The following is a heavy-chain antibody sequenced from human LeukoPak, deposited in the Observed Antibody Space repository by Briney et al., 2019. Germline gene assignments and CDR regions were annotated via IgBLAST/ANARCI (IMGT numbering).Heavy chain of an antibody. Sequence: PGGSLRLSCAASGFTFSSYAMHWVRQAPGKGLEWVAIISYDGTKKYYADSVKGRFTISRDNSKNMLYLQMNSLRPEDTAMYYCARELSGSLDYWGQGTLVTVSS. CDR3: ARELSGSLDY. CDR2: ISYDGTKK. CDR1: GFTFSSYA. D-gene: IGHD1-26*01. V-gene: IGHV3-30-3*01. J-gene: IGHJ4*02.